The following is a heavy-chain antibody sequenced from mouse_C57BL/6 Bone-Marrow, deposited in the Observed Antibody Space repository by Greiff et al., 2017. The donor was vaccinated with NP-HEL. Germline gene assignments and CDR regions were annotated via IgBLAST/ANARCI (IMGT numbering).Heavy chain of an antibody. V-gene: IGHV1-80*01. CDR1: GYAFSSYW. CDR3: ARVSNYGYLDY. Sequence: VQLQQSGAELVKPGASVKISCKASGYAFSSYWMNWVKQRPGKGLEWIGQIYPGDGDTNYNGKFKGKATLTADKSSSTAYMQLSSLTSEDSAVYFCARVSNYGYLDYWGQGTTLTVSS. CDR2: IYPGDGDT. D-gene: IGHD2-5*01. J-gene: IGHJ2*01.